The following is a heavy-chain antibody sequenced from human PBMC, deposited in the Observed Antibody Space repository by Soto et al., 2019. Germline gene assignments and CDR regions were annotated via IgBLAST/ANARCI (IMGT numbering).Heavy chain of an antibody. CDR2: ISGSGSTI. V-gene: IGHV3-23*01. D-gene: IGHD3-22*01. J-gene: IGHJ4*02. CDR1: GFTFSSYA. Sequence: EVQLLESGGGLVQPGGSLRLSCAASGFTFSSYAVSWVHQAPGKGPEWISSISGSGSTIYYADSVKGRFTISRDNSKNTLYLQMSSLRAVDTAVYYCAKVFYYYDSSGYYYFDYWGQGTLVTVSS. CDR3: AKVFYYYDSSGYYYFDY.